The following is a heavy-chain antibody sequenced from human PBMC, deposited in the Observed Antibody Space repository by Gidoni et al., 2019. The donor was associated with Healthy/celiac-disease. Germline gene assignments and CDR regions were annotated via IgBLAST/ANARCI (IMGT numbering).Heavy chain of an antibody. J-gene: IGHJ5*02. D-gene: IGHD4-17*01. Sequence: EVQLVESGGGLVQPGRPLRLSCAASGFTFDDYAMHWVRQAPEKGLEVVAGISWNSGSIGYADSVKGRFTISRDNAKNSLYLQMNSLRAEDTALYYCAKDGAGDYFLSWFDPWGQGTLVTVSS. CDR1: GFTFDDYA. V-gene: IGHV3-9*01. CDR3: AKDGAGDYFLSWFDP. CDR2: ISWNSGSI.